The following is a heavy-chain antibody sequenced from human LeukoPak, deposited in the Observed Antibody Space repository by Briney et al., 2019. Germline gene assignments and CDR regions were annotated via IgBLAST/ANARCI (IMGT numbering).Heavy chain of an antibody. D-gene: IGHD3-16*02. CDR1: GFTFSSYA. CDR2: ICGSGGST. CDR3: AKGGYDYVWGSYPLVPSDY. J-gene: IGHJ4*02. V-gene: IGHV3-23*01. Sequence: GGSLRLSCAASGFTFSSYAMSWVRQAPGKGLEWVSAICGSGGSTYYADSVKGRFTISRDNSKNTLYLQMNSLRAEDTAVYYCAKGGYDYVWGSYPLVPSDYWGQGTLVTVSS.